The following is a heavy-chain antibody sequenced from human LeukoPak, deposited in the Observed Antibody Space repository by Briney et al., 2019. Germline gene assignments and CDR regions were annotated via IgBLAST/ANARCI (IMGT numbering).Heavy chain of an antibody. CDR1: GFTFSSYE. V-gene: IGHV3-48*03. D-gene: IGHD3-3*01. Sequence: PGGSLRLSCAASGFTFSSYEMNWVRQAPGKGLEWVSYISRSGSTIYYADSVKGRFTISRDNAKNSLYLQMNSLRAEDTAVYYCAREDPFDFWSDYWGQGTLVTVSS. J-gene: IGHJ4*02. CDR3: AREDPFDFWSDY. CDR2: ISRSGSTI.